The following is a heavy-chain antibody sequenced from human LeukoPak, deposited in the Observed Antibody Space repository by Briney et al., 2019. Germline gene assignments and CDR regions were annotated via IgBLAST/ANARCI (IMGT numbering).Heavy chain of an antibody. CDR2: ISFDGSNQ. V-gene: IGHV3-30*06. D-gene: IGHD6-13*01. CDR3: ARGEQQLVFCFDY. J-gene: IGHJ4*02. Sequence: GRSLRLSCAASGFTFNYYGMHWVRQAPGKGLEWVAVISFDGSNQYYADSVKGRFTISRDTSKKILYLQMNSLRAEDTAVYYCARGEQQLVFCFDYWGQGTLVTVSS. CDR1: GFTFNYYG.